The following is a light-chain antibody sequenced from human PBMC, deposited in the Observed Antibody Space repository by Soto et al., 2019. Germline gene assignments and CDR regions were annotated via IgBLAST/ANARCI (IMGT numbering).Light chain of an antibody. J-gene: IGLJ1*01. CDR1: SSDVGAYNY. CDR2: EVS. CDR3: SSYTSTSTLV. Sequence: QSALTQPAFVSGSPGQSITISCTGASSDVGAYNYVSWYQQHPGKAPKRMIYEVSNRPSGVSNRFSGSKSGNAASLTISGLQAEDEADYYCSSYTSTSTLVFGTGTKVTVL. V-gene: IGLV2-14*01.